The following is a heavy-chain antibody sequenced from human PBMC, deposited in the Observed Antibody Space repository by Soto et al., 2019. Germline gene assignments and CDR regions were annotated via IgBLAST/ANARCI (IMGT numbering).Heavy chain of an antibody. CDR1: GLTFNLYT. V-gene: IGHV3-23*01. CDR3: ARKCGGSSTWFGGYFDY. Sequence: GGSLRLSCAASGLTFNLYTMSWVRQAPGKGLEWVSGISGSGDNTYYAESVKGRFTISRDNSKNTLFLQMSSLRAGDTAVYYCARKCGGSSTWFGGYFDYWGRGTLVTVSS. CDR2: ISGSGDNT. J-gene: IGHJ4*02. D-gene: IGHD2-15*01.